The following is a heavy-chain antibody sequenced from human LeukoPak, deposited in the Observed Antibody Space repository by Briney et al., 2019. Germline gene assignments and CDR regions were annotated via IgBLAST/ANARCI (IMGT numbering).Heavy chain of an antibody. Sequence: SETLSLTCAVYGGSFSGYYWSWIRQPPGKGLEWIGEINHSGSTNYNPSLKSRVTISVDTSKNQFSLKLSSVTAADTAVYYCARHHETYYYDSSLFDYWGQGTLVTVSS. CDR3: ARHHETYYYDSSLFDY. CDR1: GGSFSGYY. V-gene: IGHV4-34*01. J-gene: IGHJ4*02. D-gene: IGHD3-22*01. CDR2: INHSGST.